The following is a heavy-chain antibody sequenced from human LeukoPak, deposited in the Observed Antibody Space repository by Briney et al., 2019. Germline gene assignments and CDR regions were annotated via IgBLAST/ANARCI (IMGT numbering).Heavy chain of an antibody. CDR2: ISYDGSNK. J-gene: IGHJ4*02. Sequence: GGSLRLSCTASGFTFNSYAMHWVRQAPGKGLEWVGVISYDGSNKYYADSVKGRFTISRDNSKNTLYLQMNSLRAEDTAVYYCARGIQLWSDLDYWGQGTLVTVSS. CDR3: ARGIQLWSDLDY. V-gene: IGHV3-30*04. D-gene: IGHD5-18*01. CDR1: GFTFNSYA.